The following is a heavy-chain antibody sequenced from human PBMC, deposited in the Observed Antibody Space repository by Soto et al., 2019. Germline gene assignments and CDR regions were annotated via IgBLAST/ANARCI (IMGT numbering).Heavy chain of an antibody. CDR1: GFTFSSYG. CDR3: ARGLGYCSSTSCYAGYYYYMDV. CDR2: IWYDGSNK. D-gene: IGHD2-2*01. V-gene: IGHV3-33*01. Sequence: GGSLRLSCAASGFTFSSYGMHWVRQAPGKGLEWVAVIWYDGSNKYYADSVKGRFTISRDNSKNTLYLQMNSLRAEDTAVYYCARGLGYCSSTSCYAGYYYYMDVWGKGTTVTVSS. J-gene: IGHJ6*03.